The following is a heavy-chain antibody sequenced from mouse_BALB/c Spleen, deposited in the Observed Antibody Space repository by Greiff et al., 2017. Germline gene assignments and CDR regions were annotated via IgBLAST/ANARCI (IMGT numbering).Heavy chain of an antibody. CDR3: ARRGSYGRAYWYFDV. J-gene: IGHJ1*01. CDR2: ISSGGSYT. Sequence: DVMLVESGGDLVKPGGSLKLSCAASGFTFSSYGMSWVRQTPDKRLEWVATISSGGSYTYYPDSVKGRFTISRDNAKNTLYLQMSSLKSEDTAMYYCARRGSYGRAYWYFDVWGAGTTVTVSS. CDR1: GFTFSSYG. V-gene: IGHV5-6*02. D-gene: IGHD1-1*01.